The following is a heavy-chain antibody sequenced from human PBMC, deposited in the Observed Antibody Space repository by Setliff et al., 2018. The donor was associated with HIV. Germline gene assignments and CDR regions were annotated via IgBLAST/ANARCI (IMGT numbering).Heavy chain of an antibody. V-gene: IGHV4-39*01. CDR3: ARQALSYDVLTGFQNLPDF. CDR2: IYHSWTSRNT. J-gene: IGHJ4*02. D-gene: IGHD3-9*01. Sequence: SETLSLTCVVYGGSFTNSYYWGWIRQPPGKGLEWLGTIYHSWTSRNTFFNPSLKSRVTMSVDMSKNQISLNLRSVTAADTAVYYCARQALSYDVLTGFQNLPDFWGQGTLVTVSS. CDR1: GGSFTNSYY.